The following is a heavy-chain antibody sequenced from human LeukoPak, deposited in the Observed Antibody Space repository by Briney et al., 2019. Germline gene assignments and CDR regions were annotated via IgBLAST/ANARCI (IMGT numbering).Heavy chain of an antibody. J-gene: IGHJ4*02. Sequence: GGSLRLSCAASGFTLSSYAMNWVRQPPPKGLEWVSAVSGGGGSTYYADSVKGRFTISRDNSKNTLYLQLNSLRAEDTAVYFCAKDRPSYGLGSPIDYWGQGTLVTVSS. CDR2: VSGGGGST. CDR3: AKDRPSYGLGSPIDY. CDR1: GFTLSSYA. V-gene: IGHV3-23*01. D-gene: IGHD3-10*01.